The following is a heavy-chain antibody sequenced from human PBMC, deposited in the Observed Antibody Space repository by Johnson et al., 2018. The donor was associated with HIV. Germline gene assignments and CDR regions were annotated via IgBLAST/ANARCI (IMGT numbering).Heavy chain of an antibody. Sequence: VQLVESGGGVVRPGRSLRLSCAASGFTFRSYGMTWVRQVPGKGLEWVANIKQDGGEKSYVDSVKGRFTISRDNAKNSLYLQMNSLRTEDTALYYCARDFRWGGANDAFDIWGQGTMVTVSS. CDR2: IKQDGGEK. CDR1: GFTFRSYG. J-gene: IGHJ3*02. CDR3: ARDFRWGGANDAFDI. D-gene: IGHD3-16*01. V-gene: IGHV3-7*01.